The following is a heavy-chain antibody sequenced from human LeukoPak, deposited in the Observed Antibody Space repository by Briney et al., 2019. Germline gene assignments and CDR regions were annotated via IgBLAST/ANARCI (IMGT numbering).Heavy chain of an antibody. J-gene: IGHJ4*02. CDR2: ISGSGGST. D-gene: IGHD6-13*01. CDR1: GFTFSSYA. V-gene: IGHV3-23*01. Sequence: GWSLRLSCAASGFTFSSYAMSGVRQAPGKGLDWVSAISGSGGSTYYADAVKGRFTISRDNSKNTLYLQMNSLRAEDTAVYYCAKTAVRYSSSRYEDYWGQGTLVTVSS. CDR3: AKTAVRYSSSRYEDY.